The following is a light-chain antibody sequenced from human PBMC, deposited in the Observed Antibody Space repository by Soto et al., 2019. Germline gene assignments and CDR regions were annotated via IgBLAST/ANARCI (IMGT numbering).Light chain of an antibody. CDR1: SSDVGGYNY. V-gene: IGLV2-14*01. J-gene: IGLJ1*01. Sequence: QSALTQPASVSGSPGQSITISCTGTSSDVGGYNYVSWYQQHPGKAPKLMIYDVSNRPSGVSNRISGSKSGNTASLNISGLQTEDEADYYCSSYTSSSTLYVFGTGTKLTVL. CDR2: DVS. CDR3: SSYTSSSTLYV.